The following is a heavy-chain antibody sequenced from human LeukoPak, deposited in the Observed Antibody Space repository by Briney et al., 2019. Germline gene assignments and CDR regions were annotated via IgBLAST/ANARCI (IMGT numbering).Heavy chain of an antibody. CDR3: ASSRRCSSTSCPLDY. Sequence: APVKVSCKASGGTFSSYAISWVRQAPGQGLEWMGGIIPIFGTANYAQKFQGRVTITADESTSTAYMELSSLRSEDTAVYYCASSRRCSSTSCPLDYWGQGTLVTVSS. CDR2: IIPIFGTA. CDR1: GGTFSSYA. V-gene: IGHV1-69*13. J-gene: IGHJ4*02. D-gene: IGHD2-2*01.